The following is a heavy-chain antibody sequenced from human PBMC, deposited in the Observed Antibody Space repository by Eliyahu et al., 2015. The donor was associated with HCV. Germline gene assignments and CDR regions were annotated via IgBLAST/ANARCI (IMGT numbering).Heavy chain of an antibody. V-gene: IGHV3-23*01. CDR2: IRGSGGGT. D-gene: IGHD3-22*01. CDR1: GFPFSHXX. CDR3: ARPYYFDVSGSYHADAFDV. J-gene: IGHJ3*01. Sequence: EVQLLESGGGLVQPGGSLXLSXAASGFPFSHXXIGWVRQAPGTGLECVSTIRGSGGGTNYADSVKGRFTISRDNSKNTLYLQMNSLRAEDTAVYYCARPYYFDVSGSYHADAFDVWGQGTMVTVSS.